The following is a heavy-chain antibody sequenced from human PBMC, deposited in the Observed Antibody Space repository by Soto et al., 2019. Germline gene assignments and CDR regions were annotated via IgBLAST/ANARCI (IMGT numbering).Heavy chain of an antibody. Sequence: SETLSLTCSVSGGSMSSCYWNWIRQSPGKGLEWIGYIYYSGNTNYNPSLKSRVTMSVDTSKSQFSLKMNSVSAADTAVYYCAGGVTSTLRGRRLDYWGQGTLVTVSS. D-gene: IGHD2-21*02. CDR1: GGSMSSCY. CDR3: AGGVTSTLRGRRLDY. CDR2: IYYSGNT. J-gene: IGHJ4*02. V-gene: IGHV4-59*01.